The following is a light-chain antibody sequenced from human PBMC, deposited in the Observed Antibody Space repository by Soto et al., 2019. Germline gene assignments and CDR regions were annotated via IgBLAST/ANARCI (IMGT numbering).Light chain of an antibody. Sequence: DIQMTQSPTSLSASVGDRVTITCRARQAIRNFVAWYQQKPGKAPKLLLYAASTLQSGVPSRFSGSGSGTDFTLNINSLQPEDVSTYSCQKYSSVPVFGPGTKVEIK. CDR1: QAIRNF. J-gene: IGKJ3*01. V-gene: IGKV1-27*01. CDR3: QKYSSVPV. CDR2: AAS.